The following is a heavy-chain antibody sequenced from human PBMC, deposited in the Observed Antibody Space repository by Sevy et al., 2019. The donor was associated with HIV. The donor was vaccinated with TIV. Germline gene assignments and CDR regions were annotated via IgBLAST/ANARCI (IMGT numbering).Heavy chain of an antibody. V-gene: IGHV1-69*04. J-gene: IGHJ5*02. CDR3: ARDASSYCTSYSCYGGWFDP. CDR2: IIPIPGIP. D-gene: IGHD2-2*01. Sequence: AAVKVSCKASGGTFSSYAINWVRQAPRQGLERMGRIIPIPGIPNYPQKFQGRVTISADKSTSTAYMELSSLRSEDTAVYYCARDASSYCTSYSCYGGWFDPWGQGTLVTVSS. CDR1: GGTFSSYA.